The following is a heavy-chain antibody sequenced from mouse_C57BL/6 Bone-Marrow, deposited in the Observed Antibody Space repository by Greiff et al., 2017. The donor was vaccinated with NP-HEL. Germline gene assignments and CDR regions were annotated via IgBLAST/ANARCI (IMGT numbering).Heavy chain of an antibody. J-gene: IGHJ3*01. Sequence: EVKLVESGGGLVKPGGSLKLSCAASGFTFSSYAMSWVRQTPEKRLEWVATISDGGSYTYYPDNVKGRFTISRDNAKNNLYLQMSHLKSEDTAMYYCARDYDEAYWGQGTLVTVSA. CDR1: GFTFSSYA. CDR2: ISDGGSYT. CDR3: ARDYDEAY. D-gene: IGHD2-12*01. V-gene: IGHV5-4*01.